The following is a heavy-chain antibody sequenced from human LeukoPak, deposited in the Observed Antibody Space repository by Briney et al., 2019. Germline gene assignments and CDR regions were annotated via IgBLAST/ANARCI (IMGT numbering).Heavy chain of an antibody. CDR2: IIPIFGTA. CDR3: AAQDWLEGSRGWFDP. J-gene: IGHJ5*02. Sequence: SVKVSCKASGGTFISYAISWVRQAPGQGLEWMGGIIPIFGTASYAQKFQGRVTITADESTSTASMELSSLRSEDTAVYYCAAQDWLEGSRGWFDPWGQGTLVTVSS. V-gene: IGHV1-69*13. CDR1: GGTFISYA. D-gene: IGHD3/OR15-3a*01.